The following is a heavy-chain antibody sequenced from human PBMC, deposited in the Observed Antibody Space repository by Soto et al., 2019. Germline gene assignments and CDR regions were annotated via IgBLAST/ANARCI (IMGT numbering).Heavy chain of an antibody. Sequence: GGSLRLSCAASGFTFSSYGMHWVRQAPGKGLEWVAVIWYDGSNKYYADSVKGRFTISRDNSKNTLYLQMNSLRAEDTAVYYCARDEAQQYYYYGMDVWGQGTTVTVSS. D-gene: IGHD2-2*01. CDR3: ARDEAQQYYYYGMDV. CDR1: GFTFSSYG. CDR2: IWYDGSNK. V-gene: IGHV3-33*01. J-gene: IGHJ6*02.